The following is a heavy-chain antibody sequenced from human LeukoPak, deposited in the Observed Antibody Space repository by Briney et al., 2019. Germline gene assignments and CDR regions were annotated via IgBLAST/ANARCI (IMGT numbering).Heavy chain of an antibody. Sequence: GGSLRLSCAASGFTFSTYTMHWVRQAPGKGLEWVAVISYDGSNKHYADSVKGRFTTSRDNSKNTLYLQMNSLRAEDTAVYYCARSSVAVADPNWFDPWGQGTLVTVSS. CDR1: GFTFSTYT. D-gene: IGHD6-19*01. J-gene: IGHJ5*02. CDR2: ISYDGSNK. CDR3: ARSSVAVADPNWFDP. V-gene: IGHV3-30*04.